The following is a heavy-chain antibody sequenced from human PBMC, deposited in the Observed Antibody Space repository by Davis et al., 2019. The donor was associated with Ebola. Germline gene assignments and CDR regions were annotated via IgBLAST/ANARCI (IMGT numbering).Heavy chain of an antibody. CDR1: GVSIRSSNW. Sequence: MPSETLSLTCDVSGVSIRSSNWWSWVRQSPGKGLEWIGEIYQSGSTEYNPSLESRVTISIDYSKSQFSLRLTSVTAADTAVYYCAGSGWLPLDQYWGQGKVVTVSS. CDR3: AGSGWLPLDQY. D-gene: IGHD6-19*01. CDR2: IYQSGST. V-gene: IGHV4-4*02. J-gene: IGHJ1*01.